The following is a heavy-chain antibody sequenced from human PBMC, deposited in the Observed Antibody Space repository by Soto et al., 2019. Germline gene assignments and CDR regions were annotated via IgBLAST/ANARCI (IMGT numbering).Heavy chain of an antibody. V-gene: IGHV4-59*01. CDR2: IYYSGST. D-gene: IGHD6-13*01. Sequence: QVQLQESGPGLVKPSETLSLTCTVSGGSISSYYWSWIRQPPGKGLEWIGYIYYSGSTNYNPSLKSRVTISVDTSKNQFSLKLSPVTAADTAVYYCARAIAAAAFDYWGQGTLVTVSS. CDR1: GGSISSYY. CDR3: ARAIAAAAFDY. J-gene: IGHJ4*02.